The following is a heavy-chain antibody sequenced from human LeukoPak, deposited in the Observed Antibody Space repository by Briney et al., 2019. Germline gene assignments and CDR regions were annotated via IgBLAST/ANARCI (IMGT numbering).Heavy chain of an antibody. CDR3: ARPGEGVRGPPSHFDY. Sequence: KPGESLKISCKGSGYSFTSYWIGWVRQMPGKGLEWMGIIYPGDSDTRYSPSFQGQVTISADKSISTAYPQWSSLKASDTAMYYCARPGEGVRGPPSHFDYWGQGTLVTVSS. CDR2: IYPGDSDT. V-gene: IGHV5-51*01. D-gene: IGHD3-10*01. J-gene: IGHJ4*02. CDR1: GYSFTSYW.